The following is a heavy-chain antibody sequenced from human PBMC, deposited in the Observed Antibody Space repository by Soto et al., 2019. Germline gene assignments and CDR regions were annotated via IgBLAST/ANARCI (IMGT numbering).Heavy chain of an antibody. CDR2: IYYSEST. V-gene: IGHV4-59*01. CDR3: ARAYYDRSGYRLDS. J-gene: IGHJ5*01. CDR1: GGSISSYY. D-gene: IGHD3-22*01. Sequence: PSETLSLTCTVSGGSISSYYWSWIRQPPGKGLEWIGYIYYSESTNYNPSLKSRVTISVDTSKNQFSLKLTSVTAADTAVYYCARAYYDRSGYRLDSWGQGTPVTV.